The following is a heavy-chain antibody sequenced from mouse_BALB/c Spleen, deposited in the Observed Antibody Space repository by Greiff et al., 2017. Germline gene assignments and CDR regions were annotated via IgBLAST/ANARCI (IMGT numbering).Heavy chain of an antibody. J-gene: IGHJ2*01. D-gene: IGHD1-2*01. Sequence: QVQLQQSGPELVKPGASVKISCKASGYAFSSSWMNWVKQRPGQGLEWIGRIYPGDGDTNYNGKFKGKATLTADKSSSTAYMQLSSLTSVDSAVYFCARSGYCGYVGDFDYWGQGTTLTVSA. V-gene: IGHV1-82*01. CDR2: IYPGDGDT. CDR3: ARSGYCGYVGDFDY. CDR1: GYAFSSSW.